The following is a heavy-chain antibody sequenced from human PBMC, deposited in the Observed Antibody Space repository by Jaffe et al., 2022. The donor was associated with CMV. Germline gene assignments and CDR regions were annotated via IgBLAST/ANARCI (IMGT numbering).Heavy chain of an antibody. J-gene: IGHJ6*03. V-gene: IGHV3-21*01. CDR3: ARDASLPATARYYYYYMDV. CDR1: GFTFSSYS. CDR2: ISSSSSYI. Sequence: EVQLVESGGGLVKPGGSLRLSCAASGFTFSSYSMNWVRQAPGKGLEWVSSISSSSSYIYYADSVKGRFTISRDNAKNSLYLQMNSLRAEDTAVYYCARDASLPATARYYYYYMDVWGKGTTVTVSS. D-gene: IGHD2-2*01.